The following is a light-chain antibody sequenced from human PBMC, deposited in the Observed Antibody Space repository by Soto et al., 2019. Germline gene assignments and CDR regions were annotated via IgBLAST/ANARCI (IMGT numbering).Light chain of an antibody. CDR2: YAS. CDR1: KIGSKS. CDR3: QVCDSSSDHVV. V-gene: IGLV3-21*04. J-gene: IGLJ2*01. Sequence: SYELTQPPSVSVAPGKTARITCGGNKIGSKSVHWYQQKPGQAPVLVIYYASDRPSGIPERFSGSNSGNTATLTISRVEAGDEADYYCQVCDSSSDHVVFGGGTKDTVL.